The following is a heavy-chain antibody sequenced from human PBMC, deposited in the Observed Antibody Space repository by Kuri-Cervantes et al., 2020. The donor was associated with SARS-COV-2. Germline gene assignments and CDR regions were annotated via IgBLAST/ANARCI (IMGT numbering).Heavy chain of an antibody. V-gene: IGHV4-34*01. CDR1: GESFIGYY. CDR2: INHSGST. D-gene: IGHD6-19*01. CDR3: ATISASYSSGWYALY. Sequence: SETLSLTCAVYGESFIGYYWSWVRQPPGKGLEWIGDINHSGSTNYNPSLKSRVTISLDTSTNQFSLKLSSVTAADTAVYYCATISASYSSGWYALYWGQGTLVTSPQ. J-gene: IGHJ4*02.